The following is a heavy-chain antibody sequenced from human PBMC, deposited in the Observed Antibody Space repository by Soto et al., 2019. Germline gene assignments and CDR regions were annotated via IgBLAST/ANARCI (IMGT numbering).Heavy chain of an antibody. D-gene: IGHD6-13*01. CDR1: GYTFNTYD. Sequence: ASVKVSCKASGYTFNTYDIEWVRLATGQGLEWMGSMNPNTGSTDYAQKFQGRVTMTMTTSISTAYLELSSLRSDDTAIYYCARTMGGIAAAGSHVWGKGNVVTVSS. CDR2: MNPNTGST. J-gene: IGHJ4*02. V-gene: IGHV1-8*01. CDR3: ARTMGGIAAAGSHV.